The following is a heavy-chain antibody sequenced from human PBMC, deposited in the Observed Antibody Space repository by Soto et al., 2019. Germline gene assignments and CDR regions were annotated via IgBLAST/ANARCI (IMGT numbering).Heavy chain of an antibody. CDR2: ISASGGTT. Sequence: GGFLRLSCAASGFTFSNNAMYWVRQAPGKGLEWVSGISASGGTTYYEDSVKGRFTISRDNSRNTLLLQMDSLRADDTAVYYCAQANWGASAVHFNHWGQGALVNVSS. J-gene: IGHJ5*02. CDR1: GFTFSNNA. CDR3: AQANWGASAVHFNH. V-gene: IGHV3-23*01. D-gene: IGHD7-27*01.